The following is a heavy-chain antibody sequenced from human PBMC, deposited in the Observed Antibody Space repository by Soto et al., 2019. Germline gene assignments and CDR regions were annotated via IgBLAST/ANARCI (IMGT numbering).Heavy chain of an antibody. V-gene: IGHV3-15*01. Sequence: EVQLVESGGGLVKPGGSLRLSCAASGFTFSNAWMSWVRQAPGKGLEWVGRIKSKTDGGTTDYAAPVKGRFTISRDDSKNTLYLQTNSLKTEDTAVYYCTTVRDGDYTGDAFDIWGQGTMVTVSS. CDR2: IKSKTDGGTT. CDR3: TTVRDGDYTGDAFDI. CDR1: GFTFSNAW. D-gene: IGHD4-17*01. J-gene: IGHJ3*02.